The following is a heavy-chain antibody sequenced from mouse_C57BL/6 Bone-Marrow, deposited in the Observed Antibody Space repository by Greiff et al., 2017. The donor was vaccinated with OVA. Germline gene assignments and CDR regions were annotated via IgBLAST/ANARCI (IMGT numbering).Heavy chain of an antibody. D-gene: IGHD3-2*01. V-gene: IGHV1-15*01. CDR3: TKTWFGY. CDR1: GYTFTDYE. J-gene: IGHJ2*01. CDR2: IDPETGGT. Sequence: VQLQQSGAELVRPGASVTLSCKASGYTFTDYEMHWVKQTPVHGLEWIGAIDPETGGTAYNQKFKGKAILTADKSSSTAYMERRSLASEDSAVYYCTKTWFGYWGQGTTLTVSS.